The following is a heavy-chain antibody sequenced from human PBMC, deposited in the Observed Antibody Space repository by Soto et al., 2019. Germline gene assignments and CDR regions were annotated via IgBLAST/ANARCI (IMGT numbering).Heavy chain of an antibody. CDR1: GFTFSDYT. D-gene: IGHD6-13*01. V-gene: IGHV3-21*01. CDR2: IDSTSRYI. CDR3: ARATTAAVTRASGVYY. J-gene: IGHJ4*02. Sequence: EVQLVESGGGLVKPGGSLRLSCAASGFTFSDYTMNWVRQAPGKGLEWVSSIDSTSRYIYYADSVKGRFTISRDNAKNSLYLQMNSLRADDTAVYYCARATTAAVTRASGVYYWGQGTLVTVSS.